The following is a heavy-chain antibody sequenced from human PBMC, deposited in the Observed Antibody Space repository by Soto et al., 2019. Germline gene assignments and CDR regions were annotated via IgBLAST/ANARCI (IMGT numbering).Heavy chain of an antibody. D-gene: IGHD3-22*01. J-gene: IGHJ4*02. V-gene: IGHV1-69*12. CDR2: IIPIFGTA. CDR1: GGTFSSYA. Sequence: QVQLVQSGAEVKKPGSSVKVSCKASGGTFSSYAISWVRQAPGQGLEWMGGIIPIFGTANYAQKFKGRFTITADESTSTAYMELSSLRSEDTAVYYCARDVYYYDSSGYYYYFDYWGQGTLVTVSS. CDR3: ARDVYYYDSSGYYYYFDY.